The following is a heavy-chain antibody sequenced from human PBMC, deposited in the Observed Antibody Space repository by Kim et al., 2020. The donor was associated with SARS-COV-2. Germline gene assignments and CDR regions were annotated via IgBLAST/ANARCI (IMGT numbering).Heavy chain of an antibody. J-gene: IGHJ4*02. CDR2: INHSGST. D-gene: IGHD5-18*01. CDR1: GGSFSGYY. Sequence: SETLSLTCAVYGGSFSGYYWSWIRQPPGKGLEWIGEINHSGSTNYNPSLKSRVTISVDTSKNQFSLKLSSVTAADTAVYYCARGGYSYGDQDYWGQGTLVTVSS. V-gene: IGHV4-34*01. CDR3: ARGGYSYGDQDY.